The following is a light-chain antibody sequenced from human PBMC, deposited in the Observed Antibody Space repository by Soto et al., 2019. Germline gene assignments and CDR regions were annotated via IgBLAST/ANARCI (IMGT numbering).Light chain of an antibody. CDR2: DDS. Sequence: QSVLTQPPSVSGSPGQRVTISCTGSSSNIGVRYDVHWYQQLPGTAPKLLIFDDSIRPSGVPDRFSASTSGTSAFLAITGLQAEDEADYYCQSYDTSLRGSVFGGGTKVTVL. V-gene: IGLV1-40*01. CDR3: QSYDTSLRGSV. J-gene: IGLJ3*02. CDR1: SSNIGVRYD.